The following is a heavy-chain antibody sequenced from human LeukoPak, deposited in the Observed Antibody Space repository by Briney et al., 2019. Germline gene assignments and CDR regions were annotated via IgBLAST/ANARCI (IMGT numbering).Heavy chain of an antibody. J-gene: IGHJ4*02. Sequence: SETLSLTCTVSGGSISSRSYYWGWIRQPPGKGLEWIGSINYSGRTYYNPSLKSRVTISVDTSKNQFSLKFSSETAADAAVYYCASAVVSSSGSWLKYDYWGQGTLVTVSS. D-gene: IGHD6-13*01. CDR1: GGSISSRSYY. CDR3: ASAVVSSSGSWLKYDY. V-gene: IGHV4-39*01. CDR2: INYSGRT.